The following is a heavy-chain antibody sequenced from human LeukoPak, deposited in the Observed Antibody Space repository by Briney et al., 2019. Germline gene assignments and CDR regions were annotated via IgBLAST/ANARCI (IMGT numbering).Heavy chain of an antibody. V-gene: IGHV4-4*02. J-gene: IGHJ4*02. CDR2: VNPQGST. CDR1: GGSITSTNY. CDR3: AREGGPYRPLDY. Sequence: SETLSLTCGVSGGSITSTNYWTWVRHPPGKGLEWIGEVNPQGSTNYNPSLMGRVAISVDMSENHISLQLTSVTAADTAVYYCAREGGPYRPLDYSGQGTLVTVSS.